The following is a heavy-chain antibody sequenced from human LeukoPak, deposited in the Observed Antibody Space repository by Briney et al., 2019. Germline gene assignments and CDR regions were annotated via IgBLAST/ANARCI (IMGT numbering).Heavy chain of an antibody. J-gene: IGHJ4*02. CDR2: ISSSSSYI. D-gene: IGHD2-2*02. V-gene: IGHV3-21*01. CDR1: GFNLRSYS. CDR3: ASQLGYCSSTSCYKGFDY. Sequence: GGSLRLSGASSGFNLRSYSMNWVRQAPGKGLEWVSSISSSSSYIYYADSVKGRFTISRDNAKNSLYLQMNSLSAEDTAVYSCASQLGYCSSTSCYKGFDYWGQGTLVTVCS.